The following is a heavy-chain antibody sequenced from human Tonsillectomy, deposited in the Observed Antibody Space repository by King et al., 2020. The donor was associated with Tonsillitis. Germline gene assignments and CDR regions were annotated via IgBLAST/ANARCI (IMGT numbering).Heavy chain of an antibody. CDR1: GYSSASYW. CDR2: IYPADSDT. J-gene: IGHJ1*01. V-gene: IGHV5-51*01. Sequence: QLVQSGSEVKKPGESLKISCQGSGYSSASYWIAWVRQMPGKGLEWMGIIYPADSDTKYNPSFQGQVTISADKSITTAYLQWSSLKASDTAIYYCASSSPRGVSVATYWGQGTLVTVSS. CDR3: ASSSPRGVSVATY. D-gene: IGHD5-12*01.